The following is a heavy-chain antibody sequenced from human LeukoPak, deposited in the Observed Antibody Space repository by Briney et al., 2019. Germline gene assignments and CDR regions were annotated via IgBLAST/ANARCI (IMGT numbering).Heavy chain of an antibody. J-gene: IGHJ6*03. V-gene: IGHV4-39*07. CDR1: GGSTSTSTSY. CDR2: IHYSGST. D-gene: IGHD6-6*01. CDR3: ARESSSSRYFMDV. Sequence: SETLSLTCSVSGGSTSTSTSYWGWVRQPPGKGLERIGSIHYSGSTYKNPSLKSRVTISMDTSRSQFSLKVTSLTAADSAVYFCARESSSSRYFMDVWGRGTTVTVSS.